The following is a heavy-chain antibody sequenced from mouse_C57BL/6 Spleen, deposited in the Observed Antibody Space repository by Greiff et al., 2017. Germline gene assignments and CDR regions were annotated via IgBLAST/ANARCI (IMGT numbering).Heavy chain of an antibody. CDR1: GFTFSDFY. CDR3: ARDAEGNGEERAMDY. J-gene: IGHJ4*01. V-gene: IGHV7-1*01. CDR2: SRNKANDYTT. Sequence: EVNLVESGGGLVQSGRSLRLSCATSGFTFSDFYMEWVRQAPGKGLEWIAASRNKANDYTTEYSASVKGRFIVSRDTSQSILYLQMNALRAEDTAIYYCARDAEGNGEERAMDYWGQGTSVTVSS. D-gene: IGHD2-1*01.